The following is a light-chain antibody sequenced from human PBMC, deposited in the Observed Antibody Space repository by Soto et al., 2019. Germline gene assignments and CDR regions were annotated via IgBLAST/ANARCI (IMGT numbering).Light chain of an antibody. V-gene: IGKV3-11*01. CDR3: QQRSNWPLT. Sequence: EIVLTQSPATLSLSPGERATLSCRASQSVSSYLAWYQQKPGQAPRLLIYDASNRATGVPARFSGSGSGTDFNLTISSLEPEDFAVYYCQQRSNWPLTFGGGTKVEIK. CDR1: QSVSSY. CDR2: DAS. J-gene: IGKJ4*01.